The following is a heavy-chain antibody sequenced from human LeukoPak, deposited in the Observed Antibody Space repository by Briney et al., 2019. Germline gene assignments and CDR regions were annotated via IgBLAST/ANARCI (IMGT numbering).Heavy chain of an antibody. J-gene: IGHJ5*02. V-gene: IGHV3-33*01. D-gene: IGHD2-15*01. CDR1: GFIFSSYG. Sequence: PGGSLRLSCAASGFIFSSYGMHWVRQAPGRGLQWVAVIWHDGSNKYDADSAKGRFTISRDNSKDTLYLQMNSLRAEDTAVYYCVRDSSRYCSGGSCNFINWFDTWGQGTLVTVSS. CDR3: VRDSSRYCSGGSCNFINWFDT. CDR2: IWHDGSNK.